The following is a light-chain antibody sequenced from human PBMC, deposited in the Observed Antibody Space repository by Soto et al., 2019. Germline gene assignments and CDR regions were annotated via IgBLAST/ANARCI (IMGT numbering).Light chain of an antibody. CDR3: QAWDSSTRVV. CDR1: KLGDKY. CDR2: QDS. V-gene: IGLV3-1*01. J-gene: IGLJ2*01. Sequence: SSELTQPPSVSVSPGQTASITCSGDKLGDKYACWYQQKPGQSPVLVIYQDSKRPSGIPERFSGSNSGNTATLTISGTQAMDEADYYCQAWDSSTRVVFGGGTQLT.